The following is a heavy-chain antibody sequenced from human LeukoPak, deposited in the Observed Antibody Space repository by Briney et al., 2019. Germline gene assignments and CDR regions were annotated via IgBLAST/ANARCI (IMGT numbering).Heavy chain of an antibody. D-gene: IGHD3-10*01. CDR1: GFTFDDYA. V-gene: IGHV3-9*01. CDR2: ISWNSGSI. CDR3: AKEGIYGSGSYYDY. J-gene: IGHJ4*02. Sequence: GGSLRLSCAASGFTFDDYAMHWVRQAPGKGLEWVSGISWNSGSIGYADSVKGRFTISRDNAKNSLYLQMNSLRAEDTALYYCAKEGIYGSGSYYDYWGQGTLVTVSS.